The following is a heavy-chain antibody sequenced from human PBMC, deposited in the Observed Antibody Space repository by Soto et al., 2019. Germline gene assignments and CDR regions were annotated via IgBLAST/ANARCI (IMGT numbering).Heavy chain of an antibody. D-gene: IGHD3-9*01. CDR1: GFTFSSYA. CDR2: VSGSSGST. CDR3: AKDYETTYYDILTGHPAWRPADYYYYYGLDV. J-gene: IGHJ6*02. Sequence: GGSLRLSCAASGFTFSSYAMTWVRQPPGKGLEWVSSVSGSSGSTYYADSVKGRFTISRDNSKNTLFLQMSSLRAADTAVYYCAKDYETTYYDILTGHPAWRPADYYYYYGLDVWGQGTTVTVSS. V-gene: IGHV3-23*01.